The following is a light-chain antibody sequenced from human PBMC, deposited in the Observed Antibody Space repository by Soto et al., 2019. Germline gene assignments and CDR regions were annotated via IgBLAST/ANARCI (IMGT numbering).Light chain of an antibody. CDR2: EVS. Sequence: LTQPASVSGSPGQSITISCTGTSSDVGGYNYVCWYQQHPGKAPKLMIYEVSNRPSGVSTRFSGSKSGNTASLTISGLQAEDEADYYCSSYTSGSTLYVFGTGTKVTVL. V-gene: IGLV2-14*01. CDR1: SSDVGGYNY. J-gene: IGLJ1*01. CDR3: SSYTSGSTLYV.